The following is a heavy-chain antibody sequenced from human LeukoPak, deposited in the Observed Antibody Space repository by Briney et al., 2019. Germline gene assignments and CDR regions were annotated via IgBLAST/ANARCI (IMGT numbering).Heavy chain of an antibody. D-gene: IGHD3-3*01. CDR2: ITGGGDNT. CDR3: TRAPREWLLGYYFDY. V-gene: IGHV3-23*01. J-gene: IGHJ4*02. CDR1: GFTFSTYA. Sequence: PGGSLRLSCAASGFTFSTYAMSWVRRAPWKGLGWVSAITGGGDNTYYADSVKGRFTISRDNAKNSLYLQVNSLRAEDTAVYYCTRAPREWLLGYYFDYWGQGTLVTVSS.